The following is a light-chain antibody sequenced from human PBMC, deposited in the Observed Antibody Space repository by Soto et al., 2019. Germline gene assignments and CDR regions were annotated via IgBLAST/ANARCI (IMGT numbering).Light chain of an antibody. Sequence: QSALTQPASVSGSPGQSITISCTGTSRDVGNYDLVSWYQQHPGKVPKLLIYEVNKRPSGVSTRFSASKSGNTASLTISGLQPEDEADYYCCSDAGSYTWVFGGGTKLTVL. CDR2: EVN. V-gene: IGLV2-23*02. CDR1: SRDVGNYDL. CDR3: CSDAGSYTWV. J-gene: IGLJ3*02.